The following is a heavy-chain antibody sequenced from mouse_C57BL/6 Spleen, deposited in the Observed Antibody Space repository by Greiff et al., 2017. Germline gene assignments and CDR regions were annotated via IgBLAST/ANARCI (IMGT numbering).Heavy chain of an antibody. J-gene: IGHJ3*01. CDR2: INPNNGGT. CDR1: GYTFTDYY. CDR3: ARSIDGYYWFAY. D-gene: IGHD2-3*01. V-gene: IGHV1-26*01. Sequence: VQLQQSGPELVKPGASVKISCKASGYTFTDYYMNWVKQSHGKSLEWIGDINPNNGGTSYNQKFKGKATLTVDKSSSTAYMELRSLTSEDSAVYYCARSIDGYYWFAYWGQGTLVTVSA.